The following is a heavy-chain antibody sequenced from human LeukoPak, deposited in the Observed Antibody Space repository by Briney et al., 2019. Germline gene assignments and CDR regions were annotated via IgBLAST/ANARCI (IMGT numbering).Heavy chain of an antibody. J-gene: IGHJ4*02. Sequence: ASVKVSCKASGGTFSSYAISWVRQAPGQGLEWMGGIIPIFGTANYAQKFQGRVTTTTDESTSTAYMELSSLRSEDTAVYYCAVGTGDYFDYWGQGTLVTVSS. D-gene: IGHD1-1*01. CDR3: AVGTGDYFDY. CDR2: IIPIFGTA. CDR1: GGTFSSYA. V-gene: IGHV1-69*05.